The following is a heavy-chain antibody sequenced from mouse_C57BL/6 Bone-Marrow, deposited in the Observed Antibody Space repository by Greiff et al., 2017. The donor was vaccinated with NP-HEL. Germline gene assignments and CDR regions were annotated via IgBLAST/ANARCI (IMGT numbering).Heavy chain of an antibody. CDR3: TTITTVVAKYYFDY. CDR2: IDPENGDT. Sequence: VQLQQSGAELVRPGASVKLSCTASGFNIKDDYMHWVKQRPEQGLEWIGWIDPENGDTEYASKFQGKATITADTSSNTAYLQLSSLTSEDTAVYYCTTITTVVAKYYFDYWGQGTTLTVSS. J-gene: IGHJ2*01. D-gene: IGHD1-1*01. V-gene: IGHV14-4*01. CDR1: GFNIKDDY.